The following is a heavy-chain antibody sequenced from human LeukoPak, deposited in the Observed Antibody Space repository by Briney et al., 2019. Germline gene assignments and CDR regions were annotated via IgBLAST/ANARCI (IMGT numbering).Heavy chain of an antibody. J-gene: IGHJ6*04. D-gene: IGHD3-3*01. V-gene: IGHV4-34*01. CDR3: ARGARITIFGVVLNRNTMDV. CDR2: INHSGST. Sequence: KSSETLSLTCAVYGGSFSGYYWSWLRQPPGKGLEWIGEINHSGSTNYNPSLKSRVTISVDTSKNQFSLKLSSVTAADTAVYYCARGARITIFGVVLNRNTMDVWGKGTTVTVSS. CDR1: GGSFSGYY.